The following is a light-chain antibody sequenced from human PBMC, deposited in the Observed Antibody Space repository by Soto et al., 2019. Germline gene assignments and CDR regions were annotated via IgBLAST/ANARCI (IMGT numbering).Light chain of an antibody. CDR3: MQALQTPRT. V-gene: IGKV2-28*01. Sequence: DIVLTQSPLSLPVTPGEPASISCKSSQSLMYSDGNTYLDWYLQKPGLSPQLLIYLGSNRASGVPDRFSGSGSGTDFTLKISRVEAEDVGVYYCMQALQTPRTFGQGTKVEIK. CDR2: LGS. CDR1: QSLMYSDGNTY. J-gene: IGKJ1*01.